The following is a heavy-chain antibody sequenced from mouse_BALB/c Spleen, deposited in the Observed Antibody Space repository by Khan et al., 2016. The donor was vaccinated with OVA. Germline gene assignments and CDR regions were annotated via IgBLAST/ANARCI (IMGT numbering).Heavy chain of an antibody. CDR1: GYSITSGYA. D-gene: IGHD1-1*01. V-gene: IGHV3-2*02. CDR2: ISYSGST. CDR3: ARKNYYGYAMDY. J-gene: IGHJ4*01. Sequence: EVQLQESGPGLVKPSQSLSLTCTVTGYSITSGYAWNWIRQFPENKLAWMGYISYSGSTSYNPSLRSRISITRDTSKNQFFLQLNSVTTEDTATYYCARKNYYGYAMDYWGQGTSVTVSS.